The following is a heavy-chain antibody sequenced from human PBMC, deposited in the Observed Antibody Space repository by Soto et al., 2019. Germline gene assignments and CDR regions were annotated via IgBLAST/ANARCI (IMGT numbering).Heavy chain of an antibody. CDR1: GFTVSSNY. J-gene: IGHJ6*02. Sequence: EVQLVESGGGLIQPGGSLRLSCAASGFTVSSNYMSWVRQAPGKGLEWVSVIYSGDTTYYADSVKGRFTISRDHSKNTLYLQMTSLSAEDTAVYYCARDLRTLYGMDVWGQGTTVTVSS. V-gene: IGHV3-53*01. CDR2: IYSGDTT. CDR3: ARDLRTLYGMDV.